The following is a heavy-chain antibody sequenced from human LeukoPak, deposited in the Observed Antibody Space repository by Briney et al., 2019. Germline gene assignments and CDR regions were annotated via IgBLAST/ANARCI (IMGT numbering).Heavy chain of an antibody. CDR3: ARDQGGSALTWFDL. J-gene: IGHJ5*02. V-gene: IGHV4-4*07. D-gene: IGHD2-15*01. Sequence: SETLSLTCTVSGGSISSYYWSWIRRPAGKGLEWIGHIYTSGSTNYNPSLKSRVTMSVDTSRNQFSLKLSSVTAADTAVYYCARDQGGSALTWFDLWGHGTLATVSS. CDR2: IYTSGST. CDR1: GGSISSYY.